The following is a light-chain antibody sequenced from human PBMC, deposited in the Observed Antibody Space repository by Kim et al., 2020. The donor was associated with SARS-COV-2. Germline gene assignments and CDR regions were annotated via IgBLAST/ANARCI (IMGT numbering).Light chain of an antibody. V-gene: IGLV3-19*01. CDR1: SLRRYY. J-gene: IGLJ2*01. CDR2: GKN. CDR3: QSRDSSDKVV. Sequence: SYELTQDPAVSVALGQTVRISCQGDSLRRYYATWYQQKPRQSPVVVNYGKNNRPSGIPDRFSGSSSGNTASLTITGAQAEDEADYYCQSRDSSDKVVFGGGTQLTVL.